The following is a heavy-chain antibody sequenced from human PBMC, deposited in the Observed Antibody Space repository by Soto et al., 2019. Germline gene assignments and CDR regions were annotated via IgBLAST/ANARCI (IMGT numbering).Heavy chain of an antibody. CDR2: INHSGST. D-gene: IGHD2-2*01. Sequence: SETLSLTCAVNGGSFSGYYWSWIRQPPGKGLEWIGEINHSGSTNYNPSLKSRVTISVDTSKNQFSLKLSSVTAADTAVYYCARHVPYCSDTSHCAYGMDVWGQGTTVTVSS. CDR3: ARHVPYCSDTSHCAYGMDV. J-gene: IGHJ6*02. CDR1: GGSFSGYY. V-gene: IGHV4-34*01.